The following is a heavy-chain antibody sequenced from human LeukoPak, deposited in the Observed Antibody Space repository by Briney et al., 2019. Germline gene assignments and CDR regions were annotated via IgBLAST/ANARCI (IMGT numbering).Heavy chain of an antibody. Sequence: SETLSLTCAVYGGSFSGYYWSWIRQPPGKGLEWIGEINHSGSTNCNPSLKSRVTISVDTSKNQFSLKLSSVTAADTAVYYCARGTHYYGSGRPSFWFDPWGQGTLVTVSS. CDR2: INHSGST. J-gene: IGHJ5*02. D-gene: IGHD3-10*01. CDR1: GGSFSGYY. V-gene: IGHV4-34*01. CDR3: ARGTHYYGSGRPSFWFDP.